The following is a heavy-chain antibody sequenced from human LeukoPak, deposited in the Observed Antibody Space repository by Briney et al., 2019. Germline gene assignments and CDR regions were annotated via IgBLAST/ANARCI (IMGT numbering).Heavy chain of an antibody. J-gene: IGHJ6*03. CDR2: IIPIFGTA. CDR3: ARERGAARLAYYYYMDV. CDR1: GGTFSSYA. V-gene: IGHV1-69*01. D-gene: IGHD6-6*01. Sequence: GSSVKVSCKASGGTFSSYAISWVRQAPGQGLEWMGGIIPIFGTANYAQKFQGRVTITADESTSTAYMELGSLRSEDTAVYYCARERGAARLAYYYYMDVWGKGTTVTVSS.